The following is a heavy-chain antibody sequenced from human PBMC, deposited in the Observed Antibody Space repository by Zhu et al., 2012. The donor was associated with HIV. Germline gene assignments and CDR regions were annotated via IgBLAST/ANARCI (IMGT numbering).Heavy chain of an antibody. V-gene: IGHV4-4*09. D-gene: IGHD6-13*01. CDR2: IYTSGST. CDR1: GGSISSYY. Sequence: QVQLQESGPGLVKPSGTLSLTCTVSGGSISSYYWSWIRQPPGKGLEWIGYIYTSGSTNYNPSLKSRVTISVDTSKNQFSLKLSSVTAADTAVYYCAIHSSSWYSIDYGGQGTLVTVSS. J-gene: IGHJ4*02. CDR3: AIHSSSWYSIDY.